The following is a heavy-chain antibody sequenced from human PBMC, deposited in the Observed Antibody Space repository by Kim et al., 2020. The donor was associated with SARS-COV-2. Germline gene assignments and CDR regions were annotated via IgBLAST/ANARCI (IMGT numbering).Heavy chain of an antibody. CDR1: GFTFSSYA. J-gene: IGHJ6*02. CDR3: AKDWGVNEHLLGYYGMDV. CDR2: ISGSGGST. Sequence: GGSLRLSCAASGFTFSSYAMSWVRQAPGKGLEWVSAISGSGGSTYYADSVKGRFTISRDNSKNTLYLQMNSLRAEDTAVYYCAKDWGVNEHLLGYYGMDVWGQGTTVTVSS. D-gene: IGHD3-16*01. V-gene: IGHV3-23*01.